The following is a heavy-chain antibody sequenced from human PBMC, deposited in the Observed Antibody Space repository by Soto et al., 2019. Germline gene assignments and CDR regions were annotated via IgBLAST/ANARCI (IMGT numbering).Heavy chain of an antibody. J-gene: IGHJ4*02. D-gene: IGHD3-10*01. V-gene: IGHV3-23*01. CDR3: ANSIGWGYGSGIDDY. Sequence: EVQLLESGGGLVQPGGSLRLSCAASGFTFSSYAMSWVRQAPGKGLEWVSAISGSGGSTYYADSVKGRFTISRDNSKNTLYLQMNSLRAEDTAVYYCANSIGWGYGSGIDDYWGQGTLVTVSS. CDR2: ISGSGGST. CDR1: GFTFSSYA.